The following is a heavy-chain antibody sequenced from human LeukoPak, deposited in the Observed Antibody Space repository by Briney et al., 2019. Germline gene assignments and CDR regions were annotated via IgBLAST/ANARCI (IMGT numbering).Heavy chain of an antibody. D-gene: IGHD6-6*01. CDR2: IKDDGSEK. J-gene: IGHJ5*02. Sequence: GGSLRLSCAASGFTFSSYWMSWVRQAPGKGLEWVANIKDDGSEKRDVDSVKGRFTISRDNAKNSLYLQMNSLRAEDTAVYYCARRNWQLVRLWYNWFDPWGQGTLVIVSS. CDR1: GFTFSSYW. CDR3: ARRNWQLVRLWYNWFDP. V-gene: IGHV3-7*01.